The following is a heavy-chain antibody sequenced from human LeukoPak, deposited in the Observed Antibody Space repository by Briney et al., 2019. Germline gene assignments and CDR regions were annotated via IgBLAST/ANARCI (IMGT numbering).Heavy chain of an antibody. D-gene: IGHD3-3*01. CDR3: ARDWLTYYDFWSGYYPYYFDY. CDR2: ISSSSSYI. V-gene: IGHV3-21*01. Sequence: PGGSLRLSCAASGFSFSTYWMHWVRQVPGKGLEWVSSISSSSSYIYYADSVKGRFTISRDNAKNSLYLQMNSLRAEDTAVYYCARDWLTYYDFWSGYYPYYFDYWGQGTLVTVSS. CDR1: GFSFSTYW. J-gene: IGHJ4*02.